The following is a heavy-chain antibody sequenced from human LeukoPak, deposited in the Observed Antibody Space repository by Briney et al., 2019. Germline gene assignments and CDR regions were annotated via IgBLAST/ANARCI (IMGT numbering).Heavy chain of an antibody. CDR3: VAEGCSGGICYPYFDL. J-gene: IGHJ2*01. CDR2: FDPANGGK. V-gene: IGHV1-24*01. CDR1: GNTLTEVP. Sequence: ASVKVSCKVSGNTLTEVPMHWVRQAPGKGLQWIGGFDPANGGKIYAQQFQGRVTMTEDTSTDTAHMELNSLRSEDTAVYYCVAEGCSGGICYPYFDLWGRGTLVIVSS. D-gene: IGHD2-15*01.